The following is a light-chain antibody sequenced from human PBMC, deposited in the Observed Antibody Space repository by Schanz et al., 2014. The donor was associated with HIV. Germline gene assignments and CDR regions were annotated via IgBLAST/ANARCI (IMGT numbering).Light chain of an antibody. Sequence: DIQLTQSPSFVSASVGDRVTLTCRASQGINTYLAWYQQKPARAPKLLIYGASTLQSGVPSRFSGSGSGTEFTLTISSLQPEDFATYYCKEVNSYPLTFGGGTKVEIK. CDR1: QGINTY. CDR3: KEVNSYPLT. CDR2: GAS. V-gene: IGKV1-9*01. J-gene: IGKJ4*01.